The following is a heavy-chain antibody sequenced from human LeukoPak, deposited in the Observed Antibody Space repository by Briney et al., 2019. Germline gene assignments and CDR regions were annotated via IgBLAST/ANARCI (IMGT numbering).Heavy chain of an antibody. V-gene: IGHV4-39*07. D-gene: IGHD3-9*01. CDR1: GGSISSSSYY. CDR3: ARATIGYDILTGYYPHYFDY. CDR2: IYYSGST. J-gene: IGHJ4*02. Sequence: MSSETLSLTCTVSGGSISSSSYYWGWIRQPPGKGLEWIGSIYYSGSTYYNPSLKSRVTISVDTSKNQFSLKLSSVTAADTAVYYCARATIGYDILTGYYPHYFDYWGQGTLVTVSS.